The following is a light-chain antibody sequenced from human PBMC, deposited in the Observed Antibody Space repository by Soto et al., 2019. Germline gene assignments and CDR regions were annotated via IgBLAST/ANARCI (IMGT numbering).Light chain of an antibody. CDR3: QQYNSLCT. V-gene: IGKV1-5*03. Sequence: DIQMTQSPSTLSASVGDRVTITCRASQSISSWLAWYQQKPGKAPKLLIYKASSLESGVPFRFSGSGSGTEFTHTISSLQPDDFTPYYCQQYNSLCTLGQGTNVQIK. CDR1: QSISSW. J-gene: IGKJ1*01. CDR2: KAS.